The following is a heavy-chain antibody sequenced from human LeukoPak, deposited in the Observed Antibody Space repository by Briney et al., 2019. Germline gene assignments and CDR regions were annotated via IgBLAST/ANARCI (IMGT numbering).Heavy chain of an antibody. J-gene: IGHJ4*02. D-gene: IGHD3-22*01. CDR1: GFPFSSYA. CDR3: AKMYYYDSSGYNMGY. V-gene: IGHV3-23*01. CDR2: ISGSGGST. Sequence: GGSLRLSCAASGFPFSSYAMSWVRQTPGKGLEWGSAISGSGGSTYYADSVKGRFTISRDNSKNTLYLQMNSLRAEDTAVYYCAKMYYYDSSGYNMGYWGQGTLVTVSS.